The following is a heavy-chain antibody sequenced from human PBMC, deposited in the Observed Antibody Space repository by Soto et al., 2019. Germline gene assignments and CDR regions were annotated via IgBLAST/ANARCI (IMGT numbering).Heavy chain of an antibody. Sequence: ASVKVSCKASGYTFTSYYMHWVRQAPGQGLEWMGIINPSGGSTSYAQKFQGRVTMTRDTSTSTVYMELSSLGSEDTAVYYCAREEMATNYYYYYYYGMDVWGQGTTVTVFS. J-gene: IGHJ6*02. D-gene: IGHD1-26*01. CDR3: AREEMATNYYYYYYYGMDV. CDR1: GYTFTSYY. V-gene: IGHV1-46*01. CDR2: INPSGGST.